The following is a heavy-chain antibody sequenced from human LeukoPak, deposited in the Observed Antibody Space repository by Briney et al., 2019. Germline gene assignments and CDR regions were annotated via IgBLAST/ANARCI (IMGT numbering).Heavy chain of an antibody. J-gene: IGHJ4*02. CDR3: KSGGAAPGSFDN. D-gene: IGHD6-13*01. CDR1: GFTFSDYW. CDR2: IKYDGDEE. V-gene: IGHV3-7*01. Sequence: GGSLRLSCAASGFTFSDYWMSWLRQAPGKGLEWVANIKYDGDEEYYVDSVKGRFTISRDNAKSSLYLQLNSLGVEDTAVYYCKSGGAAPGSFDNWGQGTLVTVSP.